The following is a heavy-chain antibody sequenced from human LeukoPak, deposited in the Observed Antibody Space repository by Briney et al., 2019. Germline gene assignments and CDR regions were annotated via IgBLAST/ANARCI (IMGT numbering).Heavy chain of an antibody. Sequence: SETLSLTCAVSDDSISSGYYWGGIRQPPGKGLEWIGSIHHSGSTYYNPSLKSRVIISVDTSKNQFSLKLSSVTAADTAVYYCARDQRVVTVLDCWGQGTLVTVSS. CDR1: DDSISSGYY. D-gene: IGHD3-3*01. CDR3: ARDQRVVTVLDC. V-gene: IGHV4-38-2*02. CDR2: IHHSGST. J-gene: IGHJ4*02.